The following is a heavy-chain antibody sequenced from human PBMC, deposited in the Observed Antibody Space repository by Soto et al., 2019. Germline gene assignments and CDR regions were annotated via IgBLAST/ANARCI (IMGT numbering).Heavy chain of an antibody. Sequence: GESPKISCKGSGYSFTSYWIGWVRQMPGKGLEWIGIIYPGDSDTRYSPSFQGQVTISAVKSISTAYLQWSSLKASDTAMYYCARQASTIFGVVKDYYYYYGMDVWGQGTTVTVSS. CDR3: ARQASTIFGVVKDYYYYYGMDV. D-gene: IGHD3-3*01. V-gene: IGHV5-51*01. CDR1: GYSFTSYW. J-gene: IGHJ6*02. CDR2: IYPGDSDT.